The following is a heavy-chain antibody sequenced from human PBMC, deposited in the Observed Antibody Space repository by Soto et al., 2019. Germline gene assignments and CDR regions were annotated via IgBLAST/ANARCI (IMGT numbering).Heavy chain of an antibody. CDR3: TGYCSSTSCYIDYSYYYGMDV. CDR1: GFTFSSYA. V-gene: IGHV3-23*01. CDR2: ISGSGGST. J-gene: IGHJ6*02. D-gene: IGHD2-2*02. Sequence: EVQLLESGGGLVQPGGSLRLSCAASGFTFSSYAMSWVRQAPGKGLEWVSAISGSGGSTYYADSVQGRFTISRDNSKNTLYLQMNSLRAEDTAVYYATGYCSSTSCYIDYSYYYGMDVWGQGTTVTVSS.